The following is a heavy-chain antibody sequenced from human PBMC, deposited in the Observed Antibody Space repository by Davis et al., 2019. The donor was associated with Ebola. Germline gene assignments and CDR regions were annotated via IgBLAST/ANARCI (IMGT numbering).Heavy chain of an antibody. CDR2: ISYDGSNK. Sequence: GESLKISCAASGFTFSSYAMHWVRQAPGKGLEWVAVISYDGSNKYYADSVKGRFTISRDNSKNTLYLQMNSLRAEDTAVYYCARDITVAAPLDYWGQGTLVTVSS. CDR1: GFTFSSYA. J-gene: IGHJ4*02. D-gene: IGHD6-19*01. CDR3: ARDITVAAPLDY. V-gene: IGHV3-30*04.